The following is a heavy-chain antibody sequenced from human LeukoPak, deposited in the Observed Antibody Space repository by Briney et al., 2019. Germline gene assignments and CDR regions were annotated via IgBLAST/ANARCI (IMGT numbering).Heavy chain of an antibody. J-gene: IGHJ4*02. V-gene: IGHV4-59*01. Sequence: SETLSLTCTVSGGSISSYYWSWIRQPPGKGLEWIAYLFYSGSTDYNPSLESRVTISVDTSKNQFSQKLRSVTAADTAVYYCATVAVIRGVTYFDYWGQGTLVTVSS. CDR3: ATVAVIRGVTYFDY. D-gene: IGHD3-10*01. CDR2: LFYSGST. CDR1: GGSISSYY.